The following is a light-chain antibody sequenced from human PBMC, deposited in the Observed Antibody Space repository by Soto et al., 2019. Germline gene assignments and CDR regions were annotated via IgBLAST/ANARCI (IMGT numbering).Light chain of an antibody. CDR3: CSYAGSYSL. V-gene: IGLV2-11*01. CDR1: SSDVGGYNF. J-gene: IGLJ2*01. CDR2: DVS. Sequence: QSVLTQPRSVSGSPGQSVTISCTGTSSDVGGYNFVSWYQQHPGKVPKLMIYDVSQRPSGVPDRFSGSKSGNTASLTISGLQAEDEADYYCCSYAGSYSLFGGRTKLTVL.